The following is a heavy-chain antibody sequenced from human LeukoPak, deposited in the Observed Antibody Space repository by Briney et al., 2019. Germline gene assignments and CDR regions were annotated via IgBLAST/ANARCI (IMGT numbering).Heavy chain of an antibody. V-gene: IGHV1-2*02. D-gene: IGHD2-2*01. CDR1: GYTFTDYY. CDR2: INPNDGDT. CDR3: ARANFLYCSSSTCLFDY. Sequence: ASVKVSCKASGYTFTDYYIHWVRQAPGQGFEWMGWINPNDGDTNYAQKFQGRVTMTRDTSISTAHMEVSRLRSDDTAVYYCARANFLYCSSSTCLFDYWGQGTLVTVSS. J-gene: IGHJ4*02.